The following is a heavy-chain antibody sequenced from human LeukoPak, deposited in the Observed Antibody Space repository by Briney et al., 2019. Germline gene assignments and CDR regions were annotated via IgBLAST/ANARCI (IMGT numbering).Heavy chain of an antibody. V-gene: IGHV3-66*02. Sequence: GGSLRLPCAASGFTVSSNYMSWVRQAPGKGLEGVSVIYSYGSTYYADSVKGRFTISRDNSKNTLYLQMNSLRVEDTAVYYCARLGGKQLVRYYQYYMDVWGKGTTVTVSS. CDR1: GFTVSSNY. CDR2: IYSYGST. CDR3: ARLGGKQLVRYYQYYMDV. D-gene: IGHD6-6*01. J-gene: IGHJ6*03.